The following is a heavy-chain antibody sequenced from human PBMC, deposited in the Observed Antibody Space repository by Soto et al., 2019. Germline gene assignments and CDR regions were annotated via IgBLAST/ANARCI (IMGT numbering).Heavy chain of an antibody. CDR1: GYTFTSYG. Sequence: ASVKVSCKASGYTFTSYGISWVRQAPGQGLEWMGWISAYNGNTNYAQKLQGRVTMTTDTSTSTAYMELRSLRSDDTAVYYCARGKNDFWSGYRDYYYYMDVWGKGTTVTVSS. CDR2: ISAYNGNT. J-gene: IGHJ6*03. D-gene: IGHD3-3*01. CDR3: ARGKNDFWSGYRDYYYYMDV. V-gene: IGHV1-18*01.